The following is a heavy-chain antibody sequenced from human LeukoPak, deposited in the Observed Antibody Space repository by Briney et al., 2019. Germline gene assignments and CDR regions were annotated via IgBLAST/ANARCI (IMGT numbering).Heavy chain of an antibody. Sequence: SVKVSCKASGGTFSSYAISWVRQAPGQGLEWMGGIIPIFGTANYAQKFQGRVTITTDESTSTAYMELSSLRSEDTAVYYCASRLGSGSPYYYYYMDVWGKGTTVTVSS. J-gene: IGHJ6*03. V-gene: IGHV1-69*05. CDR2: IIPIFGTA. CDR1: GGTFSSYA. D-gene: IGHD3-10*01. CDR3: ASRLGSGSPYYYYYMDV.